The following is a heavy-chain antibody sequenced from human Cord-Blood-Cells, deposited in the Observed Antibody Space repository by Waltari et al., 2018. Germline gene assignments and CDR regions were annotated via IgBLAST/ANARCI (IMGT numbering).Heavy chain of an antibody. Sequence: QITLKESGPTLVKPTQTLTLTCTFSGFSLSTSGVGVGWIRQPPGKALGWLALIYWDDDKWYSPSVKRRLTSTEYTTKDQVVLTMTNMDPVDTATYNCAHGRGADDLGAHSAFDIWGQGTMVTVSS. D-gene: IGHD1-26*01. CDR2: IYWDDDK. J-gene: IGHJ3*02. CDR3: AHGRGADDLGAHSAFDI. V-gene: IGHV2-5*02. CDR1: GFSLSTSGVG.